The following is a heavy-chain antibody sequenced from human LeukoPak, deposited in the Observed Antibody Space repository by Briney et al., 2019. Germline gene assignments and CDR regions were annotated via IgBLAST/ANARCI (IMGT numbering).Heavy chain of an antibody. Sequence: GGSLRLSCAASGFTFSSYAMSWVRQAPGKGLEWVSAISGSGGSTYYADSVKGRFTISRDNSKNTLYLQMNSLKTEDTAVYYCTTDLYGDYLGYMDVWGKGTTVTVSS. CDR3: TTDLYGDYLGYMDV. CDR1: GFTFSSYA. D-gene: IGHD4-17*01. CDR2: ISGSGGST. V-gene: IGHV3-23*01. J-gene: IGHJ6*03.